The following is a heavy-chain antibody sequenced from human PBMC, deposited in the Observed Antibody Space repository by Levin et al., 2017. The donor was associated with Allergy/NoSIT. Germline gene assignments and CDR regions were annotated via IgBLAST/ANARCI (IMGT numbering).Heavy chain of an antibody. V-gene: IGHV3-74*01. CDR3: VRDGYCSSTSCEYYYGMDV. CDR1: GFNFRSYW. J-gene: IGHJ6*02. D-gene: IGHD2-2*03. CDR2: SDSDGSST. Sequence: GESLKISCAASGFNFRSYWMHWVRQAPGKGLVWVSRSDSDGSSTSYADSVKGRFTISRDNAKNTMYLQMNSLRAEATAVYYCVRDGYCSSTSCEYYYGMDVWGQGTTVTVSS.